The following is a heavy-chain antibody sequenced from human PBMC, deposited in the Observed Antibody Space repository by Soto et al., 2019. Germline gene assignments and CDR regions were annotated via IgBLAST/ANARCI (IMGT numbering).Heavy chain of an antibody. CDR1: GFTFSSYA. D-gene: IGHD3-22*01. J-gene: IGHJ4*02. Sequence: SLRLSCAASGFTFSSYAMHWVRQAPGKGLEWVAVISYDGSNKYYADSVKGRFTISRDNSKNTLYLQMNSLRAEDTAVYYCARVKRITMIVAPFDYWGQGTLVTVSS. CDR3: ARVKRITMIVAPFDY. CDR2: ISYDGSNK. V-gene: IGHV3-30-3*01.